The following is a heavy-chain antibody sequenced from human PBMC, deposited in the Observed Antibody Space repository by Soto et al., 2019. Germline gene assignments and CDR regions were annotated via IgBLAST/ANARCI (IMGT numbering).Heavy chain of an antibody. CDR3: ARMGQYYDILAGDWSGYYFDY. D-gene: IGHD3-9*01. CDR1: GFSLSTSGMC. CDR2: IDWDDDK. V-gene: IGHV2-70*11. Sequence: ESGPTLVNPTQTLTLTCTFSGFSLSTSGMCVSWIRQPPGKALEWLARIDWDDDKYYSTSLKTRLTISKDNSKNQVVLTMTNMDPVDTATYYCARMGQYYDILAGDWSGYYFDYCGEGARVTVSP. J-gene: IGHJ4*02.